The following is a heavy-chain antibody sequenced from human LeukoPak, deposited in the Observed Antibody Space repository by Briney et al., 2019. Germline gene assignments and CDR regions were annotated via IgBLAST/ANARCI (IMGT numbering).Heavy chain of an antibody. CDR1: GFTFSDYA. Sequence: GRSLRLPCAASGFTFSDYAMHWVRQAPGTGLEWVAIVAYDGSNIYYGDSVRGRFTISRDNSKNTLYLQMSILRAEDTAVYYCARDMYYYDSSGYFYAFDLWGQGTMVTVSS. CDR3: ARDMYYYDSSGYFYAFDL. J-gene: IGHJ3*01. CDR2: VAYDGSNI. D-gene: IGHD3-22*01. V-gene: IGHV3-30*04.